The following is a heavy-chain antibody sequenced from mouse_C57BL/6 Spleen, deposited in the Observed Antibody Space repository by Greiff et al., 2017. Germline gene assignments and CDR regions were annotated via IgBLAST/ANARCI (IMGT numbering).Heavy chain of an antibody. D-gene: IGHD4-1*01. CDR2: IDPSDSET. J-gene: IGHJ1*03. CDR3: ARGWDDWYFDV. CDR1: GYTFTSYW. Sequence: VQLQQSGAELVRPGSSVKLSCKASGYTFTSYWMHWVKQRPIQGLEWIGNIDPSDSETHYNQKFKDKATLTVDKSSSTAYMQLSSLTSEDSAVYYCARGWDDWYFDVWGTGTTVTVSS. V-gene: IGHV1-52*01.